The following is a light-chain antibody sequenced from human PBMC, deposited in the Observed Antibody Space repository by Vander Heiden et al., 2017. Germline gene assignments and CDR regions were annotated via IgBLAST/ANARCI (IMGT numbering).Light chain of an antibody. J-gene: IGLJ3*02. V-gene: IGLV3-19*01. CDR1: SLRSYY. Sequence: SSELTQDPAVSVALGQTVRITCQGDSLRSYYASWYQQKPGQAPVLVIYGKNNRPSGIPDRFSGSSSGNTASFTITGAQAEDEADYDCNSRDSSGNQCVFGGGTKLTVL. CDR2: GKN. CDR3: NSRDSSGNQCV.